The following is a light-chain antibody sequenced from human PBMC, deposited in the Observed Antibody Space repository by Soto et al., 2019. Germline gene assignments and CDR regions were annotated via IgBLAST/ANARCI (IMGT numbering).Light chain of an antibody. Sequence: DIQMTQSPSTLSASVGDRVTITCRASQSVNRWLAWYQQKPGKAPKLLIYETSSLESGVPPRFSGSGFGTEFTLTIDSLQPDDFGTYYCQQYNSYALTFGQGTRLEIK. CDR3: QQYNSYALT. V-gene: IGKV1-5*03. J-gene: IGKJ5*01. CDR1: QSVNRW. CDR2: ETS.